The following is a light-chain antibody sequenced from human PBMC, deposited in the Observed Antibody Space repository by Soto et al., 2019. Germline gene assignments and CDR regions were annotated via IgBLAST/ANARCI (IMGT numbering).Light chain of an antibody. J-gene: IGKJ4*01. V-gene: IGKV3-20*01. CDR2: GAS. Sequence: EIVLTQSPDTLSLFPGERATLSCRASQSVSSTYLAWYQQKLGQAPRLLIFGASSRATGIPDRFSGSGSGTDFTLTISRLEPEDFAVYYCHQYSRSPLSFGGGTRVEL. CDR1: QSVSSTY. CDR3: HQYSRSPLS.